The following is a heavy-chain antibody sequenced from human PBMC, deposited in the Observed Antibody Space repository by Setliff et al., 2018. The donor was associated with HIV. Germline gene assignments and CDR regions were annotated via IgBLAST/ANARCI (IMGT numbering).Heavy chain of an antibody. V-gene: IGHV1-18*01. CDR3: ARGLSGAGDED. CDR2: ISTYNGNT. D-gene: IGHD3-10*01. Sequence: ASVKVSCKASGYTFTTYDITWVRQAPGQGLEWMGWISTYNGNTNYAQKFQGRVKMNADAFTSTAYMELSSLRSEDTAVYYCARGLSGAGDEDWGQGTLVTVSS. CDR1: GYTFTTYD. J-gene: IGHJ4*02.